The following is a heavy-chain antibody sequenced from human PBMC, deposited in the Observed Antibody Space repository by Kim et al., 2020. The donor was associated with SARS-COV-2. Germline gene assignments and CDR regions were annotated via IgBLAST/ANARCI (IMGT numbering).Heavy chain of an antibody. J-gene: IGHJ3*02. V-gene: IGHV3-21*01. CDR3: ARDRGAPWTFDI. D-gene: IGHD3-10*01. Sequence: GGSLRLSCGASGFSFRSYSMDWVRQAPGKGLEWVSSITSSGSDIYYSDSVKGRFTISRDNAKNSLYLQMNSLRAEDTAVYYCARDRGAPWTFDIWGQGTMVTVSS. CDR1: GFSFRSYS. CDR2: ITSSGSDI.